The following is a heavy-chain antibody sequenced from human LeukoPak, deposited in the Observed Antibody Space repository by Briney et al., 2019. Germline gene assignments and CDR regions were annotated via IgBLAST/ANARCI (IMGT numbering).Heavy chain of an antibody. CDR1: GGTFSSYA. Sequence: GASVKVSCKASGGTFSSYAISWVRQAPGQGLEWMGGIIPIFGTANYAQKFQGRVTITADESTSTAYMELSSLRSEGTAVYYCVGLDYGGNSGSPWGQGTLVTVSS. CDR2: IIPIFGTA. D-gene: IGHD4-23*01. V-gene: IGHV1-69*13. J-gene: IGHJ5*02. CDR3: VGLDYGGNSGSP.